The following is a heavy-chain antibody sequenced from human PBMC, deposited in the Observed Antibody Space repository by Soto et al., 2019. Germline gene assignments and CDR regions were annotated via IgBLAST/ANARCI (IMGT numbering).Heavy chain of an antibody. Sequence: GGSLRLSCTASGFTFGDYAMSWFRQAPGKGLEWVGFIRSKAYGGTTEYAASVKGRFTISRDDSKSIAYLQMNSLKTEDTAVYYCQTSGSYSLDWFDPWGQGTLVTVSS. CDR2: IRSKAYGGTT. D-gene: IGHD1-26*01. CDR1: GFTFGDYA. V-gene: IGHV3-49*03. CDR3: QTSGSYSLDWFDP. J-gene: IGHJ5*02.